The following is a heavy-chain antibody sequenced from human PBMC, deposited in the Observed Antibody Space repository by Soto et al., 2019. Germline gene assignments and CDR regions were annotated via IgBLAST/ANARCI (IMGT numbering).Heavy chain of an antibody. Sequence: EVQLLESGGGLAQPGGSLRLSCAASGFTFKNYAMSWVRQAPGKGLDWVSALSGSGDSTHYADSVKGRFTISRDNSKNTLHLQMNSLRAEDTAVYYCAKGPDVGSYSGDYWGQGTLVTVSS. CDR2: LSGSGDST. J-gene: IGHJ4*02. CDR3: AKGPDVGSYSGDY. CDR1: GFTFKNYA. D-gene: IGHD1-26*01. V-gene: IGHV3-23*01.